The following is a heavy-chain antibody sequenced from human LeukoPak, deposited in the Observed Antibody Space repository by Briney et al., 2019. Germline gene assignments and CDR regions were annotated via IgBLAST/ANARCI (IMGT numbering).Heavy chain of an antibody. Sequence: GGSLRLSCAASQFIFTYYAIHWVRQAPGKGLEWVTSLSYDGGDKHYADSVKGRFTVSRVSSKNTVYLQMNGLTTADTAVYHCGKDLAGGALDVWGQGTTVTVS. CDR2: LSYDGGDK. CDR3: GKDLAGGALDV. CDR1: QFIFTYYA. V-gene: IGHV3-30-3*01. D-gene: IGHD4/OR15-4a*01. J-gene: IGHJ6*02.